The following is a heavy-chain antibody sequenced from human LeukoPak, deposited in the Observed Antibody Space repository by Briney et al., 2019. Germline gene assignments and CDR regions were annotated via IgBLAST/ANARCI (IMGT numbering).Heavy chain of an antibody. CDR3: ARGTTVTTVSAFDI. D-gene: IGHD4-17*01. Sequence: SVKVSCKASGGAFSSYAISWVRQAPGQGLEWMGRIIPIFGTANYAQKFQGRVTITTDESTSTAYMELSSLRSEDTAVYYCARGTTVTTVSAFDIWGQGTMVTVSS. J-gene: IGHJ3*02. CDR1: GGAFSSYA. CDR2: IIPIFGTA. V-gene: IGHV1-69*05.